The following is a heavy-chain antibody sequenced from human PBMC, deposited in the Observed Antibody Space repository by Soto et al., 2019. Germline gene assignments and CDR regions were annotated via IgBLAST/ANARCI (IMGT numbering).Heavy chain of an antibody. V-gene: IGHV1-46*01. CDR3: ARGHAPAFYWYFDV. CDR2: LSPRGTNT. CDR1: GFPFSSYY. Sequence: QVQLVQSGAEVKKPGASVKVSCRASGFPFSSYYMHWVRQAPGQGLEWVAKLSPRGTNTFYAESFQGSVTVNRYASTSIVFLEVGCLRSDDTSIDYCARGHAPAFYWYFDVWGRGTLVNVSS. J-gene: IGHJ2*01.